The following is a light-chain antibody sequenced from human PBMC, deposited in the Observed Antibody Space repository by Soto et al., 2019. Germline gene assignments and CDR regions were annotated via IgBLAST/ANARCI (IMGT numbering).Light chain of an antibody. J-gene: IGLJ2*01. CDR1: SSDVGGYNY. CDR3: SSYTSSSTLV. V-gene: IGLV2-14*03. CDR2: DVS. Sequence: SALTQPASVSGSPGQSITISCTGTSSDVGGYNYVSWYQQHPGKAPKLMIYDVSNRPSGVSNRFSGSKSGSTASLTISGLQAEDEADYYCSSYTSSSTLVFGGGTKLTVL.